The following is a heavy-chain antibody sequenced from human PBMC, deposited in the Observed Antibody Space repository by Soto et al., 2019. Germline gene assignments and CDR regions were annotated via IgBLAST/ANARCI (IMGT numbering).Heavy chain of an antibody. CDR2: ITDSSDTV. CDR3: ARDFGHGYYLDY. D-gene: IGHD3-3*01. V-gene: IGHV3-48*02. CDR1: GFTFSSYA. J-gene: IGHJ4*02. Sequence: GGSLRLSCAASGFTFSSYAMSWVRQAPGKGPEWVSYITDSSDTVHYADSVRGRFTISRDNAESSLYLQMNSLRDEDTAVYFCARDFGHGYYLDYWGRGTLVTVSS.